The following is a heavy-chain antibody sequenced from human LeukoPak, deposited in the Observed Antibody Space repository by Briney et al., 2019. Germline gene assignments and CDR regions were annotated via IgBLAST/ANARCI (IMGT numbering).Heavy chain of an antibody. CDR1: GYTFTSYG. Sequence: SVKVSCKASGYTFTSYGISWVRQAPGQGLEWMGWISAYNGNTNYAQKLQGRVTMTTDTSTSTAYMELRSLRSDDTAVYYCAREVLITMIAYAFDIWGQGTMVTVSS. CDR3: AREVLITMIAYAFDI. J-gene: IGHJ3*02. D-gene: IGHD3-22*01. V-gene: IGHV1-18*01. CDR2: ISAYNGNT.